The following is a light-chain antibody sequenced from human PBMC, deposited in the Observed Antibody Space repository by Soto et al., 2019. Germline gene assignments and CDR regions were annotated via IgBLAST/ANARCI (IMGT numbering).Light chain of an antibody. V-gene: IGLV2-8*01. J-gene: IGLJ1*01. CDR1: SSDVGGYNY. CDR2: EVT. Sequence: QSALTQPPSASGSPGQSVTISCTGTSSDVGGYNYVSWYQQHPDKAPKLLIYEVTKRPSGVPDRFSGSKSGNTASLTVSGLQVEDEADYYCSSYAGSNIFVFGTGTKVTVL. CDR3: SSYAGSNIFV.